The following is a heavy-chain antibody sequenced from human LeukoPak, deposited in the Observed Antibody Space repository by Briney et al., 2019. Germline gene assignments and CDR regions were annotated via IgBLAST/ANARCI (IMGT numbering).Heavy chain of an antibody. D-gene: IGHD6-19*01. Sequence: GESLKISCKGSGYSFTSYWIGWVRQMPGKGLEWKGIIYPGDSDTRYIPSFQGQVTISADKSISTAYLQWNSLKASDTAMYYCARQVAGTALFDWGQGTLVTVSS. CDR2: IYPGDSDT. CDR1: GYSFTSYW. V-gene: IGHV5-51*01. CDR3: ARQVAGTALFD. J-gene: IGHJ4*02.